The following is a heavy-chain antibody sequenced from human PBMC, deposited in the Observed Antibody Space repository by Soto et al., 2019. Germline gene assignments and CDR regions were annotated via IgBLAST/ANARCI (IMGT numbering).Heavy chain of an antibody. V-gene: IGHV2-5*02. CDR3: AHAGDYDLLSFDH. CDR1: GFSLTTTSMG. Sequence: QITLKESGPPLVRPAQTLTLTCAFSGFSLTTTSMGVAWIRQPPGKALEWLALIYWDDAQRYSPSLKDRLTISKDHSRRRVVLTISNMNPEDTGTYFCAHAGDYDLLSFDHWGPGTLVTVSS. J-gene: IGHJ4*02. D-gene: IGHD4-17*01. CDR2: IYWDDAQ.